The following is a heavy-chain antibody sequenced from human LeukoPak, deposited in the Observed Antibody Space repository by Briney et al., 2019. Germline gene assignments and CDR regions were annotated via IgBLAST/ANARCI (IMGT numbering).Heavy chain of an antibody. V-gene: IGHV4-61*01. Sequence: PSETLSLTCTVSGGSVTYTNYYWSWIRQPPGKGLEWIGYIYYSGSTNYNPSLKSRVTISVDTSKNQFSLKLSSVTAADTAVYYCARVHSSGWYVDYWGQGTLVTVSS. CDR2: IYYSGST. D-gene: IGHD6-19*01. J-gene: IGHJ4*02. CDR3: ARVHSSGWYVDY. CDR1: GGSVTYTNYY.